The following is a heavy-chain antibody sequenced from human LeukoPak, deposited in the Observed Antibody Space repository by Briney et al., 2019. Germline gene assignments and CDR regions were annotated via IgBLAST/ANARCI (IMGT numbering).Heavy chain of an antibody. Sequence: ASVKVSCKASGYTFTTYYMHWVRQAPGDGLEWMGIINPSGDTTNYAQRFQGRVTMTRDTSTSTVYMELSSLKSDDTAVYYCARASDQYFDNWGQGTPVTLSS. CDR1: GYTFTTYY. CDR3: ARASDQYFDN. CDR2: INPSGDTT. J-gene: IGHJ4*02. V-gene: IGHV1-46*01.